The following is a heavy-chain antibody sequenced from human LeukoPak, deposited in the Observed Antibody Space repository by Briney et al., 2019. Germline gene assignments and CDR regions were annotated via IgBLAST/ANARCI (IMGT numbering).Heavy chain of an antibody. CDR2: IYYSGST. V-gene: IGHV4-39*01. Sequence: SETLSLTCTVSGGSISSSSYCWGWIRQPPGKGLEWIGTIYYSGSTYYNPSLKSRVTISVDTSKDQFSLKLSSVTAADTAVYYCARRAYSSSSGFDYWGQGTLVTVSS. J-gene: IGHJ4*02. CDR3: ARRAYSSSSGFDY. D-gene: IGHD6-13*01. CDR1: GGSISSSSYC.